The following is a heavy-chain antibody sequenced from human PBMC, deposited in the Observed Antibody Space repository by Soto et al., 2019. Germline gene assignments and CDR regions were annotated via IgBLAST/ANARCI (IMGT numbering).Heavy chain of an antibody. J-gene: IGHJ4*02. CDR1: GGSISTSNW. V-gene: IGHV4-4*02. CDR3: ARDSSGSFDY. Sequence: SETLSLTCGVSGGSISTSNWWTWVRQPPGKGLEWIGEIYHSGSTNYNPSLKSRVTISVDKSENQFSLKLSSVTAADTAVYYCARDSSGSFDYWGQGTLVTVSS. D-gene: IGHD6-19*01. CDR2: IYHSGST.